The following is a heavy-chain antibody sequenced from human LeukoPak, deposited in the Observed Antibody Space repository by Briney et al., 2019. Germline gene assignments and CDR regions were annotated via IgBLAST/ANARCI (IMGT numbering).Heavy chain of an antibody. CDR2: INHSGST. V-gene: IGHV4-34*01. CDR3: ASQQLASNDAFDI. CDR1: GGSFSGYY. D-gene: IGHD6-13*01. Sequence: SETLSLTCAVYGGSFSGYYWSWIRQPPGKGLEWIGEINHSGSTNYNPSLKSRVTISVDTSKNQFSLKLSSVTAADTAVYYCASQQLASNDAFDIWGQGTMVTVSS. J-gene: IGHJ3*02.